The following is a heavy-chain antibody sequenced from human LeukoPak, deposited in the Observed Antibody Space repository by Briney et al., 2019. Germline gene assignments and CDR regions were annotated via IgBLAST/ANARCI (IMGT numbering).Heavy chain of an antibody. V-gene: IGHV1-18*01. CDR2: ISAYNGNT. D-gene: IGHD6-13*01. CDR1: GYTFTSYG. J-gene: IGHJ5*02. Sequence: GASVKVSCKASGYTFTSYGISWVRQAPGQGLEWMGWISAYNGNTNYAQKLQGRVTMTTDTSTSTAYMELRSLRSDDTAVYYCARDPIIAARRAYNWFDPWGQGTLVTVSS. CDR3: ARDPIIAARRAYNWFDP.